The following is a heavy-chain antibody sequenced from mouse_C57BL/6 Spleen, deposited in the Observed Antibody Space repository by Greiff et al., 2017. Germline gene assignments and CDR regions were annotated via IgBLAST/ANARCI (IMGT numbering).Heavy chain of an antibody. CDR1: GYAFTNYL. J-gene: IGHJ4*01. Sequence: QVQLQQSGAELVRPGTSVKVSCKASGYAFTNYLIEWVKQRPGQGLEWIGVTNPGSGGTNYNEKFKGKATLTADKSSSTAYMQLSSLTSEDYAVYFCAREGGYDYDGAMGYWGQGTSVTVSS. D-gene: IGHD2-4*01. CDR2: TNPGSGGT. V-gene: IGHV1-54*01. CDR3: AREGGYDYDGAMGY.